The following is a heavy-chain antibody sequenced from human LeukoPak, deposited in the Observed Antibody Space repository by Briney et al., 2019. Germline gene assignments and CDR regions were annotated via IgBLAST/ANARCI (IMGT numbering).Heavy chain of an antibody. CDR2: IKQDGSEK. CDR1: GFTFSSYW. J-gene: IGHJ6*04. Sequence: GGSLRLSCAASGFTFSSYWMSWVRQAPGKGLEWVANIKQDGSEKYYVDSVKGRFTISRDNAKNSPYLQMNSLRAEDTAVYYCAKDAYIPVAGTAYYYYVMDVWGKGTTVTVSS. CDR3: AKDAYIPVAGTAYYYYVMDV. D-gene: IGHD6-19*01. V-gene: IGHV3-7*03.